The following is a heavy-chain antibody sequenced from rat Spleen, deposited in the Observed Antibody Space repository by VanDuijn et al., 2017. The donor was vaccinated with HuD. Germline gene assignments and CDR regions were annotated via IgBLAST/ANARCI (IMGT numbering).Heavy chain of an antibody. CDR3: ARGLDY. Sequence: QVQLKESGPGLVQPSQALSLTCTVSGFSLSLYGVIWVRQPPGKGLEWMGVIWSSGGTDYNSAIKSRLSISRDTSKSQVFLKMSSLQPEDTAMYFCARGLDYWGQGVMVTVSS. CDR1: GFSLSLYG. V-gene: IGHV2-4*01. J-gene: IGHJ2*01. CDR2: IWSSGGT.